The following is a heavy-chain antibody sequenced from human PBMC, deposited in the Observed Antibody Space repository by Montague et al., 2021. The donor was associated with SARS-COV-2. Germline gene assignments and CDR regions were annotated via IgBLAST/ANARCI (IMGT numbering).Heavy chain of an antibody. CDR3: ARDTRITMLVVVNRYGMDV. Sequence: SETLSLTCTVSGGAISSSSYYWGWIRQPPGRGLEWIGSIYYSGSTYYNPSLKSRVTISVDTSKNQFSLKLSSVTAADTAVCYCARDTRITMLVVVNRYGMDVWGQGTTVTVSS. V-gene: IGHV4-39*07. CDR1: GGAISSSSYY. D-gene: IGHD3-22*01. J-gene: IGHJ6*02. CDR2: IYYSGST.